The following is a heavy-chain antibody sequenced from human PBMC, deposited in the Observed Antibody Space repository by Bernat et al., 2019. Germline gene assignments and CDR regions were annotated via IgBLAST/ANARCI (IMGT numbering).Heavy chain of an antibody. V-gene: IGHV3-30*18. Sequence: QVQLVESGGGVVQPGRSLRLSCAASGFTFSSYGMHWVRQAPGKGLEWVAVISYDGSNKYYADSVKGRFTISRDNSKNTLYLQMNSLRAEDTAVYYCAKDMGSGYDIRRGYYYYGMDVWGQGTTVTVSS. CDR3: AKDMGSGYDIRRGYYYYGMDV. J-gene: IGHJ6*02. D-gene: IGHD5-12*01. CDR1: GFTFSSYG. CDR2: ISYDGSNK.